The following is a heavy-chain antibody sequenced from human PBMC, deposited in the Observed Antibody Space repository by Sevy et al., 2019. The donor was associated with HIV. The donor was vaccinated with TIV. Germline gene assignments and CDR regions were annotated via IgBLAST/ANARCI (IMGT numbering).Heavy chain of an antibody. CDR1: GFTFSSYA. J-gene: IGHJ6*02. CDR3: VKGYYDFWSGYYTAYYYYGMDV. Sequence: GGSLRLSCSASGFTFSSYAMHWVRQAPGKGLEYVSAISSNGGSTYYADSVKGRFTISRENSKNTLYLQMSSLRAEDTAVYYCVKGYYDFWSGYYTAYYYYGMDVWGQGTTVTVSS. CDR2: ISSNGGST. D-gene: IGHD3-3*01. V-gene: IGHV3-64D*06.